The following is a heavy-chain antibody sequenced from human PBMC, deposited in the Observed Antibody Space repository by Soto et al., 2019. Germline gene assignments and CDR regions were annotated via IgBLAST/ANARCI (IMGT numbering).Heavy chain of an antibody. V-gene: IGHV4-4*07. Sequence: SETLSLTCTVSGGSINTFYWIWVRQPAGKGLEWFGRIFSSGSTSFNPSLESRVAMSVDTSKNHFSLNLSSVTAADMAVYYCAREGSYSAYNFAHGIQLWSFDFWGQGALVTVSS. CDR3: AREGSYSAYNFAHGIQLWSFDF. J-gene: IGHJ4*02. D-gene: IGHD5-12*01. CDR2: IFSSGST. CDR1: GGSINTFY.